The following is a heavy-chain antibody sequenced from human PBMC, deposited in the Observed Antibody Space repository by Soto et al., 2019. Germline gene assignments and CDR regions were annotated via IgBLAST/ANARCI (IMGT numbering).Heavy chain of an antibody. J-gene: IGHJ3*02. CDR1: GFTFSSYG. D-gene: IGHD3-3*01. Sequence: GGSLRLSCAASGFTFSSYGMHWVRQAPGKGLEWVAVISYDGSNKYYADSVKGRFTISRDNSKNTLYLQMNSLRAEDTAVYYCATRLRFLEWLSAFDIWGQGTMVTV. V-gene: IGHV3-30*03. CDR3: ATRLRFLEWLSAFDI. CDR2: ISYDGSNK.